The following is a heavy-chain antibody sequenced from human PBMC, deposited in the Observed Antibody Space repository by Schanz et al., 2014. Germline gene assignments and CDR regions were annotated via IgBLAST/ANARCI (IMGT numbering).Heavy chain of an antibody. D-gene: IGHD3-10*01. CDR3: VRAPHYGSGRHLDY. CDR2: INPTGGST. CDR1: GYTFTTYY. V-gene: IGHV1-46*03. Sequence: QVQLVQSGAEVKKPGASVKVYCKASGYTFTTYYLHWVRQAPGQGLEWMGIINPTGGSTTYAEKFPGRGTMTSHTSTCTGYIGLSRLRAEDKAGYFFVRAPHYGSGRHLDYWGQGTLVTVSS. J-gene: IGHJ4*02.